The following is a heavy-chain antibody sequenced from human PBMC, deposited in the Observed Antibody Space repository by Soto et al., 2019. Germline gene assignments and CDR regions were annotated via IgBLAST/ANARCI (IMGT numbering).Heavy chain of an antibody. CDR2: ISGSGGST. J-gene: IGHJ4*02. V-gene: IGHV3-23*01. CDR3: AKDLSWSDYNHVTHEPIDY. D-gene: IGHD3-3*01. CDR1: GFTFSSYA. Sequence: GGSLRLSCAASGFTFSSYAMSWVRQAPGKGLEWVSAISGSGGSTYYADSVKGRFTISRDNSKNTLYLQMNSLRAEDTAVYYCAKDLSWSDYNHVTHEPIDYWGQGTLVTVSS.